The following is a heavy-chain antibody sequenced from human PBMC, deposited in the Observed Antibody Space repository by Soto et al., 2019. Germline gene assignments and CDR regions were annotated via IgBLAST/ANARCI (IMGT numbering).Heavy chain of an antibody. Sequence: GGSLRLSCGASGFTFSAYSMSWVRQAPGKGLEWVANIKQDGSERYYVASVKGRFTISRDNAKNSVYLQMNSLRADDTTVYYCARQRGCDYWGQGTLVTVSS. CDR2: IKQDGSER. J-gene: IGHJ4*02. V-gene: IGHV3-7*01. D-gene: IGHD1-1*01. CDR3: ARQRGCDY. CDR1: GFTFSAYS.